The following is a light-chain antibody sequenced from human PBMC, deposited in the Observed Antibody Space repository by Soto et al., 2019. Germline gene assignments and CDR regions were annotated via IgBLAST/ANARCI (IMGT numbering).Light chain of an antibody. CDR3: QQYHNYWT. V-gene: IGKV1-5*03. Sequence: DIQMTQSPSTLSASVGDRVSITCRTSQSINSWLAWYQQKPGEAPKLLIYKASSLESGVPSRFSGSGSGTEFTPTISSLQPDDFATYYCQQYHNYWTFGQGTKVDIK. CDR2: KAS. J-gene: IGKJ1*01. CDR1: QSINSW.